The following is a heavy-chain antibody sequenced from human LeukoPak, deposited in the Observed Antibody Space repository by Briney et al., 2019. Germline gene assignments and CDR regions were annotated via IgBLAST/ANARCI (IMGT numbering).Heavy chain of an antibody. V-gene: IGHV3-23*01. CDR2: ISGSGGST. J-gene: IGHJ4*02. D-gene: IGHD4-17*01. CDR3: AKDIGPNHGDYVFALFDY. Sequence: GGSLRLSCAASGFTFSSYAMSWVRQAPGKGLEWVSAISGSGGSTYYADSVKGRFTISRDNSKNTLYLQMNSLRAEDTAVYYCAKDIGPNHGDYVFALFDYWGQGTLVTVSS. CDR1: GFTFSSYA.